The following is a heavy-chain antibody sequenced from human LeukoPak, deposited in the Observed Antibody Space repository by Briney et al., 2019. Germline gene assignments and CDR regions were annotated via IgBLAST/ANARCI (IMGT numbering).Heavy chain of an antibody. CDR1: GFTVSSNY. V-gene: IGHV3-53*01. D-gene: IGHD3-22*01. CDR2: IYSGGST. CDR3: ATEDSSGYYPFLDY. Sequence: GESLRLSCAASGFTVSSNYMNWVRQAPGKGLEWVSVIYSGGSTYYADSVRGRFTISRDNSKNTLYLQMNSLRAEDTAVYYCATEDSSGYYPFLDYWGQGTLVTVSS. J-gene: IGHJ4*02.